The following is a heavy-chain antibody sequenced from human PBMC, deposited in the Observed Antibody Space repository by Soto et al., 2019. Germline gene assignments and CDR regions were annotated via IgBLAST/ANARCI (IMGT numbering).Heavy chain of an antibody. CDR3: ARDPMEYYDFWSCYSAFNR. D-gene: IGHD3-3*01. CDR1: GYNLRSSA. J-gene: IGHJ4*03. Sequence: ASVKVSCKASGYNLRSSAMHWVRQAPGQGPEWMGWINAGNGNTKYSQKFQGRVTITRDTSASTAYMELTSLRSEDTGVYYCARDPMEYYDFWSCYSAFNRWDQVTLGTFSS. CDR2: INAGNGNT. V-gene: IGHV1-3*01.